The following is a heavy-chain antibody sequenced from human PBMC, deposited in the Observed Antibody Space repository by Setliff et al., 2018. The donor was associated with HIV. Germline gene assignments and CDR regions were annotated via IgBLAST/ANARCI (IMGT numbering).Heavy chain of an antibody. D-gene: IGHD3-10*01. CDR3: ARPGSSSYYYAMDV. V-gene: IGHV4-28*05. CDR1: GYSISSNDW. Sequence: SETLSLTCVVSGYSISSNDWWGWIRQSPGKGLEWIGYIYYSGSIYYNPSLKSRVTISVDTSKNQFSLKLRSVTAADTGVYYCARPGSSSYYYAMDVWGLGTTVTVSS. J-gene: IGHJ6*02. CDR2: IYYSGSI.